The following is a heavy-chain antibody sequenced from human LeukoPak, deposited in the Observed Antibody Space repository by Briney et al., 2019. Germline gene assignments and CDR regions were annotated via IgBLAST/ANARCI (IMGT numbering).Heavy chain of an antibody. CDR2: ISGSGGST. J-gene: IGHJ4*02. CDR1: GFTFSSYA. V-gene: IGHV3-23*01. CDR3: AKYYYDSSGYFPYFDY. Sequence: GGSLRLSCAASGFTFSSYAMSWVRQAPGKGLEWVSAISGSGGSTYYADSVKGRFTIPRDNSKNTLYLQMNSLRAEDTAVYYCAKYYYDSSGYFPYFDYWGQGTLVTVSS. D-gene: IGHD3-22*01.